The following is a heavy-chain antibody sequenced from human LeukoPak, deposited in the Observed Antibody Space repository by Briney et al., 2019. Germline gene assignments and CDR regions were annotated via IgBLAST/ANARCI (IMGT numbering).Heavy chain of an antibody. J-gene: IGHJ4*02. D-gene: IGHD5-18*01. Sequence: GGSLRLSCAASGFTFSSYAMSWVRQAPGKGLEWVSVISGSGVNTYYADSVKGRFTISRDNSKNTLYLQMNSLRAEDTAVYYCAREVKLWFPYFDYWGQGTLVTVSS. CDR1: GFTFSSYA. CDR3: AREVKLWFPYFDY. CDR2: ISGSGVNT. V-gene: IGHV3-23*01.